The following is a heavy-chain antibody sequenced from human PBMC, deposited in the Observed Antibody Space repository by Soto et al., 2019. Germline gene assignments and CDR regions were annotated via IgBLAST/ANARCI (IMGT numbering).Heavy chain of an antibody. CDR1: GGSISSGGYS. V-gene: IGHV4-30-2*01. CDR3: ARANYDFWSGYYRPYGMDV. D-gene: IGHD3-3*01. J-gene: IGHJ6*02. CDR2: IYHSGST. Sequence: SETLSLTCAVSGGSISSGGYSWSWIRQPPGKGLEWIGYIYHSGSTYYNPSLKSRVTISVDRSKNQFSLKLSSVTAADTAVYYCARANYDFWSGYYRPYGMDVWGQGTTVTVS.